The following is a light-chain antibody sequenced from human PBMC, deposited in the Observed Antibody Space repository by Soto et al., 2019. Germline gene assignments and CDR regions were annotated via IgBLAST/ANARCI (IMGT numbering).Light chain of an antibody. CDR3: QQSNSFPFT. CDR2: AAS. V-gene: IGKV1-12*01. Sequence: DIQMTQSPSSVSASVGDRVTITCRASQGISNWLAWYQQKPEKAPKLLIYAASVLQTGVPSRFSGSGSGTDFTLTSSSLQPEDFATYYCQQSNSFPFTFGPGTKVDIK. CDR1: QGISNW. J-gene: IGKJ3*01.